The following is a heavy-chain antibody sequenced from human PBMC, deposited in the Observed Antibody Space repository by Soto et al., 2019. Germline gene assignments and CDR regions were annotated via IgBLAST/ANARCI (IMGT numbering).Heavy chain of an antibody. V-gene: IGHV4-61*01. CDR2: IYYSGST. D-gene: IGHD1-26*01. CDR1: GGSVSSGSYY. J-gene: IGHJ4*02. Sequence: PSETLSLTCTVSGGSVSSGSYYWSWIRQPPGKGLEWIGYIYYSGSTNYNPSLKSRVTISVDTSKNQFSLKLSSVTAADTAVYYCARVSSGSYEEFDYWGQGTLVTVSS. CDR3: ARVSSGSYEEFDY.